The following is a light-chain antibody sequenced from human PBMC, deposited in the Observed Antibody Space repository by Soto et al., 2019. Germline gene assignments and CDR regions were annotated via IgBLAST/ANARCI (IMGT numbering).Light chain of an antibody. CDR2: SNN. CDR1: RSSIGSNT. V-gene: IGLV1-44*01. CDR3: AAWDASLGGFYV. Sequence: QSVLTQPPSASGTPGQRVTISCSGSRSSIGSNTVNWYQHLPGTAPKLLIYSNNHRPSGVPDRFSASKTGASASLPISGLQSEDEGDYYCAAWDASLGGFYVFGTGTKLTVL. J-gene: IGLJ1*01.